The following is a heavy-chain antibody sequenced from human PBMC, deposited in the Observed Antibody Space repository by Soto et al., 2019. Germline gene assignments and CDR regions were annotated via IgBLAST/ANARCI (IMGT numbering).Heavy chain of an antibody. V-gene: IGHV4-39*01. D-gene: IGHD6-6*01. CDR3: ARARIAARGYYYYGMDV. J-gene: IGHJ6*02. CDR1: GGSISSSSYY. Sequence: SETLSLTCTVSGGSISSSSYYWGWIRQPPGKGLEWIGSIYYSGSTYYNPSLKSRVTITVDTSKNQFSLKLSSVTAADTAVYYCARARIAARGYYYYGMDVWGQGTTVTVSS. CDR2: IYYSGST.